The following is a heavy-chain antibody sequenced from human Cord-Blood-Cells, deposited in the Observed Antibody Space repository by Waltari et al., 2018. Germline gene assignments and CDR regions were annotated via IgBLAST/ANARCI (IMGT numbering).Heavy chain of an antibody. CDR1: GFTFSSYS. CDR3: ARGHLWGLGAFDI. CDR2: ISSSSSTI. V-gene: IGHV3-48*02. J-gene: IGHJ3*02. Sequence: EVQLVESGGGLVQPGGSLRLSCAASGFTFSSYSMNWVRQAPGKGLEWVSYISSSSSTIYYADSVKGRFTISGDNAKNFLYLQMNSLRDEDTAVYYGARGHLWGLGAFDIWGQGTMVTVSS. D-gene: IGHD7-27*01.